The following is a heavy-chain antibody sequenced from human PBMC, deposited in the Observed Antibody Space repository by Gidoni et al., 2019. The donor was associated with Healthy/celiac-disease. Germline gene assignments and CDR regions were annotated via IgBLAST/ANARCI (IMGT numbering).Heavy chain of an antibody. D-gene: IGHD2-15*01. CDR3: ARGQGGSRYIYMDV. V-gene: IGHV1-69*06. Sequence: QVQLVQAGAEVKKPGSSVKVPCKAAGGTCSSYAISWVRQAPGQGLGWMGGIIPIFGTANYAQKFQGRVTITADKSTSTAYMELSSLSSEDTAVYYCARGQGGSRYIYMDVWGKGTTVTVSS. CDR2: IIPIFGTA. J-gene: IGHJ6*03. CDR1: GGTCSSYA.